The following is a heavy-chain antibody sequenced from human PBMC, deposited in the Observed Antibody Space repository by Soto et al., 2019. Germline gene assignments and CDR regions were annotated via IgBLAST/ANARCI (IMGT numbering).Heavy chain of an antibody. CDR3: ARGTGPGSFLIDY. D-gene: IGHD3-10*01. Sequence: QVQLVGSGGGVVQPGRSLRLSCAASGFIFSNYAMHWVRQAPGQGLEWVALIWSDGSYENYAESVKGRFTISRDNSKNTLYLQVNSLRVDDTAVYFCARGTGPGSFLIDYWGQGTLVTVSP. V-gene: IGHV3-33*01. CDR1: GFIFSNYA. CDR2: IWSDGSYE. J-gene: IGHJ4*02.